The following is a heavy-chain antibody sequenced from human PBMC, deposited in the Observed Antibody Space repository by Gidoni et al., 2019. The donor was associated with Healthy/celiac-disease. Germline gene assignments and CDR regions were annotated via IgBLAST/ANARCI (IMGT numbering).Heavy chain of an antibody. CDR2: HYPGDSDT. CDR1: VYSFTSYW. CDR3: ARRTGVELNIAVAGTSIDYFDY. D-gene: IGHD6-19*01. J-gene: IGHJ4*02. Sequence: DVQLVQSGAEEKKPGESLKTSCKGSVYSFTSYWHGLVRQMPGKGLGLMGIHYPGDSDTRYSPAFQGQVTISADKSISTAYLQWSSLKASDTAMYYCARRTGVELNIAVAGTSIDYFDYWGQGTLVTVSS. V-gene: IGHV5-51*01.